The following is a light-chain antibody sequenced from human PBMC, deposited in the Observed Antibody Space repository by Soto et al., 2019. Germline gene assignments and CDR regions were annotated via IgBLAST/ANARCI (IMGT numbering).Light chain of an antibody. CDR2: GNS. Sequence: QSVLTQPPSVSGAPGQRVTISCTRRSSNIGGGYDVHWYQQLPGTAPKLLIYGNSNRPSGVPDRFAGAKSGTSASLAISGLQAEDEADYYCQSYDSSLSGSNVFGTGTKLTVL. V-gene: IGLV1-40*01. J-gene: IGLJ1*01. CDR1: SSNIGGGYD. CDR3: QSYDSSLSGSNV.